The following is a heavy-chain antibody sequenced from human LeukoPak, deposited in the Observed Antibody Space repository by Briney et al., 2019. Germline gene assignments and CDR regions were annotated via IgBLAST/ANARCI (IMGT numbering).Heavy chain of an antibody. D-gene: IGHD4-17*01. CDR3: AKHLSGDYDFDY. Sequence: PGGSLRLSCAASGFTFSSHAMNWVRQAPGKGLEWVSGISNSGGNTYYADSVKGRFTISRDNSKNTLYLQMNSLRAEYTAVYYCAKHLSGDYDFDYRRQGTLVTVSS. CDR2: ISNSGGNT. V-gene: IGHV3-23*01. CDR1: GFTFSSHA. J-gene: IGHJ4*02.